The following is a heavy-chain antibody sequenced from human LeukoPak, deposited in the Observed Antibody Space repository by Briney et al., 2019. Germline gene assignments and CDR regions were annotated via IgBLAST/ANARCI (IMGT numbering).Heavy chain of an antibody. CDR3: ARGLNYYGSGSYRDLSDP. Sequence: ASVKVSCKASGYTFTGYYMHWVRQAPGQGLEWMGWINPNSGGTNYAQKFQGWVTMTRATSISTAYMELSRRRSDETAVYYCARGLNYYGSGSYRDLSDPWGQGTLVTVSS. V-gene: IGHV1-2*04. J-gene: IGHJ5*02. CDR1: GYTFTGYY. D-gene: IGHD3-10*01. CDR2: INPNSGGT.